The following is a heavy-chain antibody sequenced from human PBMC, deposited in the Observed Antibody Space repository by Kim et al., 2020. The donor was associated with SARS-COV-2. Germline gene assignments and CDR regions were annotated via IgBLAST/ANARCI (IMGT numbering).Heavy chain of an antibody. CDR3: ARGPAGGWYGDYFQH. V-gene: IGHV3-20*03. J-gene: IGHJ1*01. Sequence: KGVDWVPGLNLKGCRTGYADSVKGRFRISRDNGKNFVYLQMNSLRAEDAAFYYCARGPAGGWYGDYFQHWGQGTLVTVSA. D-gene: IGHD6-19*01. CDR2: LNLKGCRT.